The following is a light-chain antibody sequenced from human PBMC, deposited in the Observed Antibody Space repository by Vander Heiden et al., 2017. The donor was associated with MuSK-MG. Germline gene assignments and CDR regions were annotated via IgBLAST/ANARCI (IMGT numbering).Light chain of an antibody. CDR1: NLGDKY. J-gene: IGLJ3*02. Sequence: SYELTHPPSVSVSPGQTTNITCIGDNLGDKYAFWYQQKAGQSPVLVIYEDNKRPSGIPERFSGSNSGKTATLTISGTQALDEGDYYCQAWDNSTGGVFGGGTRLTVL. CDR2: EDN. CDR3: QAWDNSTGGV. V-gene: IGLV3-1*01.